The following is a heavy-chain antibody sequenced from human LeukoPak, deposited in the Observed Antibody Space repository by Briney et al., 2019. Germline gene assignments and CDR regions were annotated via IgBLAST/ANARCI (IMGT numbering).Heavy chain of an antibody. CDR1: GFTVSSNY. J-gene: IGHJ5*02. V-gene: IGHV3-66*01. CDR3: ARDRDSSSSGNWFDP. Sequence: PGGSLRLSCAASGFTVSSNYMSWVRQAPGKGLEGGSVIYSGGSTYYADSVKGRFTISRDNSKNTLYLQMNSLRAEDTAVYYCARDRDSSSSGNWFDPWGQGTLVTVSS. D-gene: IGHD6-6*01. CDR2: IYSGGST.